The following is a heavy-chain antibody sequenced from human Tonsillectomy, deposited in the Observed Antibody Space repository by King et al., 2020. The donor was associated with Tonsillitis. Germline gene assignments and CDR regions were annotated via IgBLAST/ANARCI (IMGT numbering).Heavy chain of an antibody. J-gene: IGHJ4*02. CDR3: ARVSGWSFYFDY. Sequence: VQLVESGGGLVQPGGSLRLSCAASGFIFSSYEMNWVRQAPGKGLEWVSYIGGSGSPTYSVDSVKGRFTISRDNAMNSLYLQMNSLRAEDTGVYYCARVSGWSFYFDYWGQGTLVTVSS. CDR1: GFIFSSYE. CDR2: IGGSGSPT. D-gene: IGHD6-19*01. V-gene: IGHV3-48*03.